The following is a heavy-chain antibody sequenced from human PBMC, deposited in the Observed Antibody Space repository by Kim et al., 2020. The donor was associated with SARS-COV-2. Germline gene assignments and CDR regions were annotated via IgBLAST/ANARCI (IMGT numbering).Heavy chain of an antibody. CDR2: REPDEGKT. J-gene: IGHJ4*02. D-gene: IGHD3-10*01. Sequence: ASVKVSCKASGYGFTDYVMHWVRQAPGQRLEGRGGREPDEGKTQEAQKVQGTVTMTRKTSATTVYMDLSSLKSEDTAVYYCARDGGWFGNMVDWGEGTLVPVSS. CDR1: GYGFTDYV. V-gene: IGHV1-3*01. CDR3: ARDGGWFGNMVD.